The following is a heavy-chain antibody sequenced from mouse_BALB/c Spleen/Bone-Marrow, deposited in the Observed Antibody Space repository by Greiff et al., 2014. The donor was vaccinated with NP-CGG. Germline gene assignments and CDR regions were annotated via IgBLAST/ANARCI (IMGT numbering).Heavy chain of an antibody. CDR2: IFPGSGNT. Sequence: VQLQQSGPELVKPGASVKISCKASGYSFTSYYIHWVKQRPGQGLEWIGWIFPGSGNTKYNEKFKGKATLTADTSSSIAYMQLSSLTSEDSAVYFCARGRFTTVVATGAMDYWGQGTSVTVSS. CDR1: GYSFTSYY. CDR3: ARGRFTTVVATGAMDY. D-gene: IGHD1-1*01. V-gene: IGHV1-66*01. J-gene: IGHJ4*01.